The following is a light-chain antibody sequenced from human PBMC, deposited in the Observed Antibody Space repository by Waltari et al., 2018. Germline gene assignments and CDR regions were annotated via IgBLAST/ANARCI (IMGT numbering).Light chain of an antibody. Sequence: DVQMTQSPSTLSASVGDRVTITCRASQSISNWLAWYQQKPGKAPKVLIYKASNLESGVPSRFSGSGSGTECTRTISSLQPDDCATYYCQQYSTYSRTFGQGTKVEIK. V-gene: IGKV1-5*03. CDR2: KAS. CDR3: QQYSTYSRT. J-gene: IGKJ1*01. CDR1: QSISNW.